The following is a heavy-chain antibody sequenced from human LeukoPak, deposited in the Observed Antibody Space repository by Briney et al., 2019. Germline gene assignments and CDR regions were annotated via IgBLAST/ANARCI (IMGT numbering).Heavy chain of an antibody. CDR2: INPNSGGT. CDR1: AYTFTCYY. Sequence: ASVTVSPTASAYTFTCYYKTWVRRAPGQGLEWMGWINPNSGGTNYAQKFQGRVTMTRDTSISTAYMELSRLRSDDTAVYYWSRYYSNWLDPWGQGTLVTVSS. V-gene: IGHV1-2*02. CDR3: SRYYSNWLDP. J-gene: IGHJ5*02. D-gene: IGHD4-11*01.